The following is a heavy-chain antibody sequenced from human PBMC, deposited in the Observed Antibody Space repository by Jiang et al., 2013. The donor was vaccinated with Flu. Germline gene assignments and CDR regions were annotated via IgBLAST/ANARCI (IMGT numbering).Heavy chain of an antibody. CDR2: IYNSGST. D-gene: IGHD1-20*01. J-gene: IGHJ3*02. CDR1: GGSISSHY. CDR3: ARGYNWQDAFDI. V-gene: IGHV4-59*11. Sequence: GSGLVKPSETLSLTCTVSGGSISSHYWSWIRQPPGKRLEWTGYIYNSGSTNYNPSLKSRVSISIDTSKNQFSLKLSSVTAADTAVYYCARGYNWQDAFDIWGQGTNGHRLF.